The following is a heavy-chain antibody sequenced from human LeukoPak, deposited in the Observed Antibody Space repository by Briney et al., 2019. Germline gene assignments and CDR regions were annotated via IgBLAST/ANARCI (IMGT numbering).Heavy chain of an antibody. J-gene: IGHJ4*02. V-gene: IGHV4-34*01. CDR2: INHSGST. CDR1: GGSFSGYY. D-gene: IGHD6-13*01. Sequence: SETLSLTCAVNGGSFSGYYWSWIRQPPGKGLEWIGEINHSGSTNYNPSLKSRVTIPADTSKSQFSLKLSSVTAADTAVYYCARGRIAAAGTVPSYFDYWGQGTLVTVSS. CDR3: ARGRIAAAGTVPSYFDY.